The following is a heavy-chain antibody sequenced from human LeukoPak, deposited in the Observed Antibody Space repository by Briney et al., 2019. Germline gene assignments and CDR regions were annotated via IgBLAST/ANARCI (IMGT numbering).Heavy chain of an antibody. CDR2: IRYDGSDK. Sequence: GGSLRLSCAVSGFTFSSHGFHWVRQAPGKGLKWVAFIRYDGSDKYFADSVKGRFTISRDNSNNTLYLQMNSLRGEDTAVCYCAKTYNFWSMDYWGQGTLVTVSS. J-gene: IGHJ4*02. CDR1: GFTFSSHG. D-gene: IGHD3-3*01. V-gene: IGHV3-30*02. CDR3: AKTYNFWSMDY.